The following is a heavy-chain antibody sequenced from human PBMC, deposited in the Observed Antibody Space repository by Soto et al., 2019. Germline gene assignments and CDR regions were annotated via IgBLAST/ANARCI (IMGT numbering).Heavy chain of an antibody. Sequence: QVQLVQSGAEMKKPGSSVKVSCQSSGGTFNTYAMNWVRQAPGQGPEWMGDISPMFGAANYAPKFQGRVTITADESTGTSYMQLSSLTSEDTALYFCAREVQVHTPAFVHWGPGTLVTVSS. CDR1: GGTFNTYA. V-gene: IGHV1-69*19. CDR2: ISPMFGAA. J-gene: IGHJ4*02. CDR3: AREVQVHTPAFVH. D-gene: IGHD3-10*01.